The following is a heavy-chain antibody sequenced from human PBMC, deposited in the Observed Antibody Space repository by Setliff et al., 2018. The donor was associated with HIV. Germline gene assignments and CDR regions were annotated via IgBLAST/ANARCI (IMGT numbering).Heavy chain of an antibody. CDR1: GDSISGAGFY. V-gene: IGHV4-31*03. CDR2: IYYSGST. CDR3: AREAMYYYDTSGHPQGFDY. D-gene: IGHD3-22*01. J-gene: IGHJ4*02. Sequence: TLSLTCTVSGDSISGAGFYWTWIRQLPGKGLEWIGSIYYSGSTYYNPSLKSRVTISLGTSRWQFSLTLNSVSAADTAVYFCAREAMYYYDTSGHPQGFDYWGQGTLVTVSS.